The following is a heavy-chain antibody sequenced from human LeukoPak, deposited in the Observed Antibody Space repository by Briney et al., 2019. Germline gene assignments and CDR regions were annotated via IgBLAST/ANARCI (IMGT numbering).Heavy chain of an antibody. CDR2: INRDGSNT. CDR3: GIVVVRPASFDY. D-gene: IGHD2-21*01. CDR1: GFTFSSYW. V-gene: IGHV3-74*01. J-gene: IGHJ4*02. Sequence: GGSLRLSCAASGFTFSSYWMHWVRQAPGKGLVWVSRINRDGSNTGNADSVRGRFTISRDNSKNTLYLQMNSLRAEDTAVYFCGIVVVRPASFDYWGQGTLVTVSS.